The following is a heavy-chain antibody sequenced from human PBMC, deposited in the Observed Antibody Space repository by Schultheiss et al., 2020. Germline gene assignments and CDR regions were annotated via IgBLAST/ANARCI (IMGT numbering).Heavy chain of an antibody. CDR3: AKDLNYYGSGSCFDY. CDR1: GFTFSSHA. CDR2: MSYDGSNT. V-gene: IGHV3-30*15. Sequence: WGSLRLSCAASGFTFSSHAMHWVRQTPGKGLEWVAVMSYDGSNTYHADSVKGRFTISRDNSKNTLYLQMSSLRAEDTAVYYCAKDLNYYGSGSCFDYWGQGTLVTVSS. D-gene: IGHD3-10*01. J-gene: IGHJ4*02.